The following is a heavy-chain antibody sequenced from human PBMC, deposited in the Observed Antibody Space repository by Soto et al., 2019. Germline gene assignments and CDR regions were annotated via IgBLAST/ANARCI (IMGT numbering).Heavy chain of an antibody. Sequence: ASLKVSCKTSGYTFTSYGISWVRQAPGQGLEWMGWISAYNGNTNYAQNLQGRGTMTTDTSTNTAYMELRSRSSDDTAGDYCARDSEEIAATRFDYWGKEIQFTVPS. CDR2: ISAYNGNT. CDR1: GYTFTSYG. CDR3: ARDSEEIAATRFDY. V-gene: IGHV1-18*01. D-gene: IGHD6-25*01. J-gene: IGHJ4*02.